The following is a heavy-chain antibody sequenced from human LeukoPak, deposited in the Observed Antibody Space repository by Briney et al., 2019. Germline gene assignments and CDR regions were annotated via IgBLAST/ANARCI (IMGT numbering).Heavy chain of an antibody. CDR3: AKALPKYGSGSYSDY. V-gene: IGHV3-23*01. D-gene: IGHD3-10*01. Sequence: GGSLRLSCAASGFTFSSYAMSWVRQAPGKGLEWVSAISGSGGSTYYADSVKGRFTIFRDSFKNTLYLQMNSLRAEDTAVYYCAKALPKYGSGSYSDYWGQGTLVTVSS. CDR2: ISGSGGST. J-gene: IGHJ4*02. CDR1: GFTFSSYA.